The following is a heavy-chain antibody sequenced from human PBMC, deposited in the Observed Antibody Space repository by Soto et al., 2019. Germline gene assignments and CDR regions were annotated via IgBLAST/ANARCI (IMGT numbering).Heavy chain of an antibody. CDR1: GYTFTNYG. V-gene: IGHV1-18*01. J-gene: IGHJ4*01. D-gene: IGHD6-6*01. CDR3: SRGTSIPASGDY. Sequence: QVQLVQSGAEVKKPGASMKVSCKSSGYTFTNYGINWVRQVPGQGLEWLGWVSAYNGERRYAQRVQARVIMTTDTSTTTAYMELRSLKSDETAVYYCSRGTSIPASGDYWGQGTLVTVSS. CDR2: VSAYNGER.